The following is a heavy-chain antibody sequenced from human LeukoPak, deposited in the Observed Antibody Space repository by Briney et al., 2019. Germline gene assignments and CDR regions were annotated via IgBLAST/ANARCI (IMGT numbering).Heavy chain of an antibody. CDR3: VQGPDADI. CDR1: GGSFSGYY. Sequence: SETLSLTCAVYGGSFSGYYWSWIRQPPGKGLEWIGEINHSGSTNYHPSLKSRVTISVDTSKNQFSLKLSSVTAADTAVYYCVQGPDADIWGQGTMVTVSS. J-gene: IGHJ3*02. V-gene: IGHV4-34*01. CDR2: INHSGST.